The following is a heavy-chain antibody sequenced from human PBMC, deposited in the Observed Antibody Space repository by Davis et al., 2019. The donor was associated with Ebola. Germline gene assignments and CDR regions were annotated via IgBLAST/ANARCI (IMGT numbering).Heavy chain of an antibody. V-gene: IGHV1-2*02. CDR2: INPNSGGT. J-gene: IGHJ6*02. D-gene: IGHD5-12*01. CDR3: ARVGYSGYYYYGMDV. CDR1: GYTFTGYY. Sequence: ASVKVSCKASGYTFTGYYMHWVRQAPGQGLEWMGWINPNSGGTNYAQKFQGRVTMTRDTSISTAYMELSRLRSDDTAVYYCARVGYSGYYYYGMDVWGQGTTVTVSS.